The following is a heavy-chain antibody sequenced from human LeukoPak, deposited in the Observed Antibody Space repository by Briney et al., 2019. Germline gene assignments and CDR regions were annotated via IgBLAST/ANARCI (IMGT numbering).Heavy chain of an antibody. V-gene: IGHV3-30*03. CDR2: ISYDGSNK. Sequence: GGSLRLSCAASGFTFSSYGMHWVRQAPGKGLEWVAVISYDGSNKYYADSVKGRFTISRDNSKNTLYLQMNSLRAEDTAVYYCARERSGDYDFWSGYYLRSDGMDVWGQGTTVTVSS. CDR3: ARERSGDYDFWSGYYLRSDGMDV. J-gene: IGHJ6*02. CDR1: GFTFSSYG. D-gene: IGHD3-3*01.